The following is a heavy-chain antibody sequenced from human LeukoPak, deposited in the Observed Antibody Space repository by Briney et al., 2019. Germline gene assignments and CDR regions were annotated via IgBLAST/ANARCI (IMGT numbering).Heavy chain of an antibody. CDR3: ARAGYSYGTGYYFDY. V-gene: IGHV4-59*01. CDR1: GGSISSYF. D-gene: IGHD5-18*01. J-gene: IGHJ4*02. CDR2: IYYTGAT. Sequence: SETLSLTCTVSGGSISSYFWSWIRLPPGKGLEWIGYIYYTGATYYNPSLKSRVTISLDTSKNQFSLKLSSVTAADAAVYYCARAGYSYGTGYYFDYWGQGALVTVSS.